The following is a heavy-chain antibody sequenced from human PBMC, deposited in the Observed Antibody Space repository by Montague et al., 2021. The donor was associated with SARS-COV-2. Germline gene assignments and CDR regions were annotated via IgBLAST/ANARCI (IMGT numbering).Heavy chain of an antibody. J-gene: IGHJ5*02. V-gene: IGHV4-30-2*05. Sequence: TLSLTCAVSGGSVSSGDFFWTWVRQPPGRGLEWIGSISHSGGSKYNPSLKSRIALSLDTSANHFSLSLNSVTAADSATYYCARLTGIVVTFGGTLHWFDPWGQGAMVTVSS. CDR1: GGSVSSGDFF. CDR2: ISHSGGS. CDR3: ARLTGIVVTFGGTLHWFDP. D-gene: IGHD2-21*02.